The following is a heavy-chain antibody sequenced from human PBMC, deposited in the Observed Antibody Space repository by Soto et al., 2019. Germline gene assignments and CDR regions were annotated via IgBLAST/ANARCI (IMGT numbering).Heavy chain of an antibody. CDR2: IGTAGDT. Sequence: EVQLVESGGGLVQPGGSLRLSCAASGFTFSSYDMHWVRQATGKGLEWVSAIGTAGDTYYPGSVKGRFTISRENAKNSLYLQMNSLRAEDTAVYYCARGSRVVGFYGSGSHLDYWGQGTLVTVSS. D-gene: IGHD3-10*01. V-gene: IGHV3-13*01. CDR1: GFTFSSYD. J-gene: IGHJ4*02. CDR3: ARGSRVVGFYGSGSHLDY.